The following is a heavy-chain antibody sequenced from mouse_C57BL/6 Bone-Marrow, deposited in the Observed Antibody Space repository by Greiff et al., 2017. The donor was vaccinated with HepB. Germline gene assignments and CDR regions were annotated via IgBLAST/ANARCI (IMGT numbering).Heavy chain of an antibody. CDR3: ARGGRYGSSYFYWYFDV. V-gene: IGHV3-4*01. CDR2: ISSSGST. D-gene: IGHD1-1*01. CDR1: GYSITNGNHW. J-gene: IGHJ1*03. Sequence: EVHLVESGPALVKPSQTVSLTCTVPGYSITNGNHWWNWIRQVSGSKLVWIRYISSSGSTDSNPSLKSRISITRDTSKNQLFLQLNSVTTEDIATYYCARGGRYGSSYFYWYFDVWGTGTTVTVSS.